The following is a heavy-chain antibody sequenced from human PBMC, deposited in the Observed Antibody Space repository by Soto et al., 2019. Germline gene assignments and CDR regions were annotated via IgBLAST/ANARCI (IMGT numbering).Heavy chain of an antibody. Sequence: QEQLVESGGGEVQPGMTLRLSCEGSGFTFGRHGMHWVRQSPGKGLEWLAVIWYDGSEQYYADSVKGRFTISRDNSKNMLYLQLNTLTVEDTAVYYCARWSNHKVVDPWGQGTMVTVS. CDR2: IWYDGSEQ. CDR1: GFTFGRHG. V-gene: IGHV3-33*03. CDR3: ARWSNHKVVDP. J-gene: IGHJ5*02. D-gene: IGHD2-8*02.